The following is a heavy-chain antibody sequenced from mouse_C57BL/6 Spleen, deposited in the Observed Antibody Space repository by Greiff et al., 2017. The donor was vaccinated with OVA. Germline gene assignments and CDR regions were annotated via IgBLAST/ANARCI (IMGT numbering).Heavy chain of an antibody. CDR2: IWGVGST. Sequence: VKLVESGPGLVAPSQSLSITCTVSGFSLTSYGVDWVRQSPGKGLEWLGVIWGVGSTNYNSALKSRLSISKDNSKSQVFLKMNSLQTDDTAMYYCARDYDYGKGAMDYWGQGTSVTVSS. D-gene: IGHD2-4*01. CDR1: GFSLTSYG. J-gene: IGHJ4*01. V-gene: IGHV2-6*01. CDR3: ARDYDYGKGAMDY.